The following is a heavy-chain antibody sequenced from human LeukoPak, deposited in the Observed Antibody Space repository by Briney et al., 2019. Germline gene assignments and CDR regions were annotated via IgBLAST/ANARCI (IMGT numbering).Heavy chain of an antibody. D-gene: IGHD2-21*02. Sequence: GGSLRLSCAPSGFTFSIYSMNWVRQAPGQGLEWVSSISSSSSYIYYADSVKGRFTISRDNAKNSLYLQLNSLRAEDTAVYYCARGQVATGAFDIWGQGTMVTVSS. CDR2: ISSSSSYI. J-gene: IGHJ3*02. CDR1: GFTFSIYS. V-gene: IGHV3-21*01. CDR3: ARGQVATGAFDI.